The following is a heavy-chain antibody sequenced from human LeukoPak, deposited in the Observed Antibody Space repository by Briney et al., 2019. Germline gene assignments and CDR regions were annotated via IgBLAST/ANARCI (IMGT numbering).Heavy chain of an antibody. J-gene: IGHJ4*02. D-gene: IGHD2-2*01. V-gene: IGHV3-74*01. Sequence: PGGSLRLSCAASGFTFSTFYMHWVRQAPGKGLVWVSRINGDGSSTNYADSVRGRFTISRDNAKNTLYLQMNSLRAEDTAVYYCTRGLSSTSNWGQGTLVTVPS. CDR1: GFTFSTFY. CDR2: INGDGSST. CDR3: TRGLSSTSN.